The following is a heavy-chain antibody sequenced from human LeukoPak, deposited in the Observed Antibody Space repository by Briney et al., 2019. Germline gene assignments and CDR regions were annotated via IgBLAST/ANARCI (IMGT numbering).Heavy chain of an antibody. CDR2: ISTISNYI. D-gene: IGHD6-25*01. J-gene: IGHJ3*02. V-gene: IGHV3-21*01. Sequence: GGSLRLSCAASGFTFSSYSMNWVRQAPGRGLEWVSSISTISNYIYYADSLKGRFTISRDNAKNSLYLQLNSLRAEDTAVYYCARSHSGLVALLFDHAFDIWGQGTMVTVSS. CDR3: ARSHSGLVALLFDHAFDI. CDR1: GFTFSSYS.